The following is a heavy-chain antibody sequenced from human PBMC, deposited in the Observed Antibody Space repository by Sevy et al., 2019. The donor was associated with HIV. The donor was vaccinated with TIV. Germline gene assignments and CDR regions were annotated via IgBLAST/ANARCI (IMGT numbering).Heavy chain of an antibody. CDR2: ISDGGGTT. Sequence: GGSLRLSCAASGFTIRKYVMNWVRQPPGKGLEWVSVISDGGGTTYYADSVKGRLTISRDDSKSTLYLQMNSLRVEDTAVYFCAKRVAGALAALDIWGQGTMVTVSS. V-gene: IGHV3-23*01. CDR1: GFTIRKYV. J-gene: IGHJ3*02. D-gene: IGHD3-10*01. CDR3: AKRVAGALAALDI.